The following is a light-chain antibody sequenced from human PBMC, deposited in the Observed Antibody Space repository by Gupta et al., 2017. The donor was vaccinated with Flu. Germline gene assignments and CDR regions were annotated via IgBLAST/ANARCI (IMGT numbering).Light chain of an antibody. V-gene: IGKV3-11*01. CDR3: QQRSNVFT. Sequence: EIVLTQSPATLSLSPGERATLSCTASQSVSSDLAWYQQKPGQAPRLLIYDASNRATGIPARFSGSGSGXDFTLTXSSLEPEDFAVYYWQQRSNVFTFGXGTKVDIK. CDR2: DAS. CDR1: QSVSSD. J-gene: IGKJ3*01.